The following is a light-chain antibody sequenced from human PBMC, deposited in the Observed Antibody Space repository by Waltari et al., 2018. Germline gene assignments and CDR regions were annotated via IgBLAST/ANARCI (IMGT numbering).Light chain of an antibody. V-gene: IGKV3-11*01. CDR3: QQRSNWPSFT. CDR1: QSVSSY. CDR2: DAS. Sequence: EIVLTQSPATLSLSPGERATLSCRASQSVSSYLAWYQQNPGQAPRPLLYDASNRATGIPARFSGSGSGTDFTLTISSLEPEDFAVYYCQQRSNWPSFTFGPGTKVDIK. J-gene: IGKJ3*01.